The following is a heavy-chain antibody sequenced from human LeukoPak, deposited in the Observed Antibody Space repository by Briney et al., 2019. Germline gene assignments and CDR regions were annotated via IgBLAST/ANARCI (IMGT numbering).Heavy chain of an antibody. Sequence: GESLKISCKGSGYSFTSYWIGWVRQMPGKGLEWMGIIYPGDSDTRYSPSFQGQVTISADKSISTAYLQWSSLKASDTAMYYCARQSRITIFGVDYYYMDVWGEGTTVTVSS. CDR2: IYPGDSDT. D-gene: IGHD3-3*01. V-gene: IGHV5-51*01. CDR1: GYSFTSYW. J-gene: IGHJ6*03. CDR3: ARQSRITIFGVDYYYMDV.